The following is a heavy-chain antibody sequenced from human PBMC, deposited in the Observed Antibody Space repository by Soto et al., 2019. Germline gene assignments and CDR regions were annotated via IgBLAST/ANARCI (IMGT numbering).Heavy chain of an antibody. J-gene: IGHJ4*02. V-gene: IGHV3-64*01. CDR1: GFTFSSYS. CDR3: ARGRGRNSCSSMDY. Sequence: EVQLVESGGDLVQPGGSLRLSCTASGFTFSSYSMHWVRQAPGKGLEYASTISTNGDTTYYANSVKGRFTFSRDNSKNTLYLQMGSLRAEDMAVYHCARGRGRNSCSSMDYWGRGTLVTVSS. D-gene: IGHD3-10*02. CDR2: ISTNGDTT.